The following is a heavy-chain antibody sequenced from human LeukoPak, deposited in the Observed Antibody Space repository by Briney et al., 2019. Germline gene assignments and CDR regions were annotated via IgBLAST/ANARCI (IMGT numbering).Heavy chain of an antibody. Sequence: SETLSPTCTVSGGSISSGSYYWSWIRQPAGKGLEWIGRIYTSGSTNYNPSLKSRVTISVDTSKNQFSLKLSSVTAADTAVYYCARFGAAPRARAFDIWGQGTMVTVSS. CDR2: IYTSGST. D-gene: IGHD3-16*01. CDR3: ARFGAAPRARAFDI. J-gene: IGHJ3*02. V-gene: IGHV4-61*02. CDR1: GGSISSGSYY.